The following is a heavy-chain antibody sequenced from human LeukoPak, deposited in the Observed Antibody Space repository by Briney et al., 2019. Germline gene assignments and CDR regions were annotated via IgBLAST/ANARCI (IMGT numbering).Heavy chain of an antibody. Sequence: GGSLRLSCAASGFTFRSYSMTWVRQAPGKGLEWVSCISRGSDYIYYADSVKGRFTISRDNAKNSLYLQMNSLRAEDTAVYYCARELDRIQDLDSWGQGTQVTVSS. CDR2: ISRGSDYI. J-gene: IGHJ4*02. D-gene: IGHD1-1*01. V-gene: IGHV3-21*01. CDR1: GFTFRSYS. CDR3: ARELDRIQDLDS.